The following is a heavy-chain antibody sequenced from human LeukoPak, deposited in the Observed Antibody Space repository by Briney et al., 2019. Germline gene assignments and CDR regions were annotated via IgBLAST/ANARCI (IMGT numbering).Heavy chain of an antibody. D-gene: IGHD2-2*01. CDR3: ARAIRYQLLSDY. V-gene: IGHV1-8*02. J-gene: IGHJ4*02. CDR1: GYTFSTYD. Sequence: ASVRVSCKTSGYTFSTYDINWLRQAAGQGLEWMGWMSPNSANTGFAQKFQGRAAITRDTSTATAYLELSGLTSEDTAVYYCARAIRYQLLSDYWGQGTLVTVPS. CDR2: MSPNSANT.